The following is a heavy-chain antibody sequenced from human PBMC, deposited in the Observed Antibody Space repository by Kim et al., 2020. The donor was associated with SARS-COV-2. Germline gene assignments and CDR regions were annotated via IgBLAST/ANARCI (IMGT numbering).Heavy chain of an antibody. Sequence: SQQSQGRVTITRDASASTAYMELRSLVSEDTAVYSCARDRAVRGVPFDYWGQGTLVTVSS. D-gene: IGHD3-10*01. J-gene: IGHJ4*02. CDR3: ARDRAVRGVPFDY. V-gene: IGHV1-3*01.